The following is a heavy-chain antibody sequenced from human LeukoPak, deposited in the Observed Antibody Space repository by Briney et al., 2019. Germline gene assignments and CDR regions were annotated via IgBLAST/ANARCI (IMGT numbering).Heavy chain of an antibody. CDR2: IYHTGST. Sequence: SETLSLTCAVYGGTFSCYYWIWIRQSPAKGLEWIGQIYHTGSTNYNPSLESRVTISLDTPNNQFSLKLTSVTAADTAVYYCARDDFGVALGGVWGKGTTVTVSS. CDR3: ARDDFGVALGGV. CDR1: GGTFSCYY. V-gene: IGHV4-34*01. D-gene: IGHD3-3*01. J-gene: IGHJ6*04.